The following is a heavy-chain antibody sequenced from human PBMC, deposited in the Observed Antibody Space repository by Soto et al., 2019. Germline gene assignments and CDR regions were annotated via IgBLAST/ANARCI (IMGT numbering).Heavy chain of an antibody. CDR2: IYYSGST. CDR3: ARGSYYYDSSGYYQY. Sequence: PSETLSLTCTVSGGSISSGDYYWSWIRQPPGKGLEWIGYIYYSGSTYYNPSLKSRVTISVDTSKNQFSLKLSSVTAADTAVYYCARGSYYYDSSGYYQYWGQGPLVTV. J-gene: IGHJ4*02. V-gene: IGHV4-30-4*01. CDR1: GGSISSGDYY. D-gene: IGHD3-22*01.